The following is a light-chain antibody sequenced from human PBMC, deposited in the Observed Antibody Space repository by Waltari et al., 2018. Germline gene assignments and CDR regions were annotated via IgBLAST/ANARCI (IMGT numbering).Light chain of an antibody. CDR3: QQTTSFPLT. J-gene: IGKJ4*01. Sequence: DIQMTQSPSSVSASVGARVTITCRASQAISSWLGWYQQKIGKAPKLLIYGANSLQSGVPSRFSGSGSGTDFNLTISRLQPEDFATYYCQQTTSFPLTFGGGTKVEIK. CDR1: QAISSW. V-gene: IGKV1-12*01. CDR2: GAN.